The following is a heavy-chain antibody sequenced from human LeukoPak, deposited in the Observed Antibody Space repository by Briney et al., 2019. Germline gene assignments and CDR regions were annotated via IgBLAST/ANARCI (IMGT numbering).Heavy chain of an antibody. D-gene: IGHD2-15*01. CDR3: AKAGRYCSGGNCYLFDY. J-gene: IGHJ4*02. Sequence: GGSLRLSCAASGFTFSSYEMNWVRQAPGKGLEWVSALSGSGGSTNYADSVKGRFTISRDNSKNTLYLQMNSLRAEDTAVYYCAKAGRYCSGGNCYLFDYWGQGTLVTVSS. CDR2: LSGSGGST. CDR1: GFTFSSYE. V-gene: IGHV3-23*01.